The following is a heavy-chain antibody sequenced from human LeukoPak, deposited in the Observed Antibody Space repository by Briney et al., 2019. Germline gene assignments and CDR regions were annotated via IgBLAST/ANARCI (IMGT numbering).Heavy chain of an antibody. Sequence: PGGSLRLSCAASGFTFSSSAMSWVRQAPGKGLEWVSAISNNGGYTYYADSVQGRFTISRDNSKSTLCLQMNSLRAEDTGVYYCAREQGGTGSYFLDSWGQGTLVTVAS. CDR1: GFTFSSSA. J-gene: IGHJ4*02. D-gene: IGHD3-10*01. CDR3: AREQGGTGSYFLDS. V-gene: IGHV3-23*01. CDR2: ISNNGGYT.